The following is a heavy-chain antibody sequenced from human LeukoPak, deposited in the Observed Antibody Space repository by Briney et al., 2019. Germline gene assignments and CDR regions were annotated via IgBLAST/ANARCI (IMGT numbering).Heavy chain of an antibody. V-gene: IGHV4-59*01. CDR1: GGSISSYY. D-gene: IGHD4-17*01. Sequence: SETLSLTCTVSGGSISSYYWSWIRQPPGKGLEWIGYIYYSGSTNYNPSLKSRVTISVDTSKNQFSLKLSSVTAADTAVYYCARYRFRTVTNYFDYWGQGTLVTVSS. CDR2: IYYSGST. CDR3: ARYRFRTVTNYFDY. J-gene: IGHJ4*02.